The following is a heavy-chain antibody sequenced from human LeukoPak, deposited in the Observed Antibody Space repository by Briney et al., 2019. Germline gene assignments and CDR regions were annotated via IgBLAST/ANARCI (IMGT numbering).Heavy chain of an antibody. CDR1: GGSFSGYY. J-gene: IGHJ4*02. Sequence: PSETLSLTCAVYGGSFSGYYWSWIRQPPGKGLEWIGEINHSGSTNYNPSLKSRVTISVDTSKNQFSLKLSSVTAADTAVYYCARVLRSFTTGTSFDYWGQGTLVTVSS. V-gene: IGHV4-34*01. D-gene: IGHD1-1*01. CDR2: INHSGST. CDR3: ARVLRSFTTGTSFDY.